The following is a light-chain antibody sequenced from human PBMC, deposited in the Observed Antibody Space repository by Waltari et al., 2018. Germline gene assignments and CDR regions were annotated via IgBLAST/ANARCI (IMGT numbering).Light chain of an antibody. CDR1: SSDVGAYTY. CDR2: DVS. Sequence: QSALTPPASVPGSPGPSITISCTGTSSDVGAYTYVSWYQQHPGKVPKLIIYDVSHRPSGVSFRFSGSKSDNTASLTISGLQAEDEADYYCISYTTSDTMIFGGGTKLTVL. CDR3: ISYTTSDTMI. V-gene: IGLV2-14*03. J-gene: IGLJ2*01.